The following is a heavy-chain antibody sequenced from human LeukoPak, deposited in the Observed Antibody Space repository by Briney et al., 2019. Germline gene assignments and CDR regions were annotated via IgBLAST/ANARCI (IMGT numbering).Heavy chain of an antibody. CDR1: GYTFTSYY. Sequence: ASVKVSCKASGYTFTSYYMHWVRQAPGQGLEWMGIINPSGGSTSYAQKFQGRVTMTRDTSTSTVYMELSSLRSEDTAVYYCAKSVLRFLEWLAAFDYWGQGTLVTVSS. CDR3: AKSVLRFLEWLAAFDY. J-gene: IGHJ4*02. CDR2: INPSGGST. V-gene: IGHV1-46*01. D-gene: IGHD3-3*01.